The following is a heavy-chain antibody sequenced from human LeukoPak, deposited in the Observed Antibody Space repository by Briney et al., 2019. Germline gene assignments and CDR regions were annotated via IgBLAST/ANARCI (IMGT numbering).Heavy chain of an antibody. CDR3: AKGLRAASDPTTLDY. CDR2: IRYDGSNK. D-gene: IGHD6-13*01. V-gene: IGHV3-30*02. CDR1: GFTFSSYG. Sequence: GGSLRLSCAASGFTFSSYGMHWVRQAPGKGLEWVAFIRYDGSNKYYADSVKGRFTISRDNSKNTLYLQMNSLRGEDTAVYYCAKGLRAASDPTTLDYWGQGTLVTVSS. J-gene: IGHJ4*02.